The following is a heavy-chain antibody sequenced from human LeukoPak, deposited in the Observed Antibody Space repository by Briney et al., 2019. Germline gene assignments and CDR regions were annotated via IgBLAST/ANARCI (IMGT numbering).Heavy chain of an antibody. V-gene: IGHV4-39*07. CDR2: FHYSGTT. Sequence: PSETLSLTCTVSGGSIRSTSHYWGWIRQPPGRDLEWIGSFHYSGTTSYNPSLKSRVTISVDTSQNQFSLKLSSVTAADTAVYYYARTGDSSCWFNWFDPWGQGTLVTVSS. CDR1: GGSIRSTSHY. J-gene: IGHJ5*02. D-gene: IGHD6-19*01. CDR3: ARTGDSSCWFNWFDP.